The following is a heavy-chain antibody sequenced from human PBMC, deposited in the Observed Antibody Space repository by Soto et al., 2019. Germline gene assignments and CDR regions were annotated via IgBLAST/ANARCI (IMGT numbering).Heavy chain of an antibody. D-gene: IGHD2-15*01. V-gene: IGHV3-33*01. CDR1: GFTFSSYG. Sequence: GGSLRLSCAASGFTFSSYGMHWVRQAPGKGLEWVAVIWYDGSNKYYADSVKGRFTISRDNSKNTLYLQMNSLRAEDTAVYYCARDRVVAGPDAFDIWGQGTMVTVSS. CDR3: ARDRVVAGPDAFDI. J-gene: IGHJ3*02. CDR2: IWYDGSNK.